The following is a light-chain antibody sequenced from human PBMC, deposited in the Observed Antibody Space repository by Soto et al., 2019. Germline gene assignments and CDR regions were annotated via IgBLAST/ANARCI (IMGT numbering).Light chain of an antibody. CDR3: QQYNSWPPLT. V-gene: IGKV3D-15*01. J-gene: IGKJ4*01. CDR2: GAS. CDR1: QSVTSN. Sequence: EIVMTQSQATMPVSPGERATLSCMASQSVTSNLAWYQQKPGQAPRLLIYGASTRATCIPARFSGSGAGTEFTLTISRLHSEDFAVYYCQQYNSWPPLTFGGGTKVEIK.